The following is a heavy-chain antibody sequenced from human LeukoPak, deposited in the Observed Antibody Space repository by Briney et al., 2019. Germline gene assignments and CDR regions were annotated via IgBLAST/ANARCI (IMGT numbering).Heavy chain of an antibody. CDR1: GFTFSTYS. J-gene: IGHJ4*02. CDR3: AQNFYDSSGLYFDY. D-gene: IGHD3-22*01. CDR2: ISSSSNYI. Sequence: PGGSLRLSCVASGFTFSTYSMNWVRQAPGKGLEWVSSISSSSNYIYYADSVKGRFTIFRDNAKNSLYLQMNSLRAADTAVYYCAQNFYDSSGLYFDYWGQGTLVTVSS. V-gene: IGHV3-21*01.